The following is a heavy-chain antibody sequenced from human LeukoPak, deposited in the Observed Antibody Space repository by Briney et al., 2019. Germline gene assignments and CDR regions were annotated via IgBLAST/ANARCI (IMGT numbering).Heavy chain of an antibody. V-gene: IGHV3-23*01. CDR3: AKDRLGAMMYFDF. D-gene: IGHD1-26*01. CDR1: GFTFSTYG. J-gene: IGHJ4*02. CDR2: ISCSGGNT. Sequence: GGSLRLSCEASGFTFSTYGVSWVRHAPGKGLEWVSAISCSGGNTYYADSVEGRVTISRDNSKNTLYLQVNSLRVEDTAVYYCAKDRLGAMMYFDFWGQGTLVTVSS.